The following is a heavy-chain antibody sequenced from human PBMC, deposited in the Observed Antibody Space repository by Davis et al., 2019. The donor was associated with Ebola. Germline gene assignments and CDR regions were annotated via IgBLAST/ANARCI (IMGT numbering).Heavy chain of an antibody. D-gene: IGHD3-16*02. CDR3: ARVLRLGELSFHY. CDR2: INPNSGGT. J-gene: IGHJ4*02. CDR1: GYTFTGYY. V-gene: IGHV1-2*02. Sequence: ASVKVSCKASGYTFTGYYMHWVRQAPGQGLEWMGWINPNSGGTNYAQKFQGRVTMTRDTSITTAYMEPSSLTSDDTAVYYCARVLRLGELSFHYWGQGTLVTVSS.